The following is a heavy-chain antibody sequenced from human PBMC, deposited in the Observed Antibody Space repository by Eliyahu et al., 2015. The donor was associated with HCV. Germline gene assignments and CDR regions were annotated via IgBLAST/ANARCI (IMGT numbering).Heavy chain of an antibody. CDR3: ARVSLDDSSGFDY. Sequence: QVQLQESGPGLVKPSQTLSLTCXVSGXSIRSGDYYWSWIRQHPGKGLEWIGYTSYSGGTYYNPSLKSRITISLDRSKNQFSLKLSSVTAADTAVYYCARVSLDDSSGFDYWGQGTLVTVSS. CDR1: GXSIRSGDYY. V-gene: IGHV4-31*03. CDR2: TSYSGGT. D-gene: IGHD3-22*01. J-gene: IGHJ4*02.